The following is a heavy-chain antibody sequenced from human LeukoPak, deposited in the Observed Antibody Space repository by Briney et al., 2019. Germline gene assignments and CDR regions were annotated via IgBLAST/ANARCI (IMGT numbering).Heavy chain of an antibody. J-gene: IGHJ5*02. CDR3: ARDLGFNWFDR. CDR1: GFTFSGYW. CDR2: INTDGSRT. D-gene: IGHD3-16*01. V-gene: IGHV3-74*01. Sequence: GGSLRLSCAASGFTFSGYWMHWVRQAPGKGLVWVSLINTDGSRTNYADSVKGRFTISRDNAKNTLYLQMNSLRDEDTGVYFSARDLGFNWFDRWGQGTLVTVSS.